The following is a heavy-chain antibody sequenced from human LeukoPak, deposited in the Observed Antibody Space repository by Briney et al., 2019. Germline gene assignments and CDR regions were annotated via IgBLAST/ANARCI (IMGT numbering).Heavy chain of an antibody. J-gene: IGHJ5*02. CDR3: ARRNYDYVWGSYTWFDP. CDR2: IYYSGST. Sequence: SETLSLTCTVSGGSISSSSYYWGWIRQPPGKGLEWIGSIYYSGSTYYNPSLKSRVTISVDTSKNQFSLKLSSVTAADTAVYYCARRNYDYVWGSYTWFDPWGQGTLVTVSS. D-gene: IGHD3-16*01. CDR1: GGSISSSSYY. V-gene: IGHV4-39*01.